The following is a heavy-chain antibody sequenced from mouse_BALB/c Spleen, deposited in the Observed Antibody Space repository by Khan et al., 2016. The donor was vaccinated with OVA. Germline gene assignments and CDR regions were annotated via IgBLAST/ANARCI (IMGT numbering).Heavy chain of an antibody. V-gene: IGHV1-7*01. Sequence: QVQLQQSGAELAKPGASVKMSCKASGYTFTSYWMHWIKQRPGQGLEWIGYINPTSGYTDYNQTFKDKATLTADKSSSTAYMQLNSLTSDDSAVYYCARDRIDYWGQGTTLTVSS. CDR3: ARDRIDY. J-gene: IGHJ2*01. CDR1: GYTFTSYW. CDR2: INPTSGYT.